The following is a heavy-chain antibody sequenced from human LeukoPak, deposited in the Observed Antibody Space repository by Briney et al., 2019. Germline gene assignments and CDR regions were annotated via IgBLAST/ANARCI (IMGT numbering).Heavy chain of an antibody. CDR2: IIPIFGTA. Sequence: ASLKVSCKASGGTYSSYAISWVRHAPGQGLEWMGRIIPIFGTANYAQKFQGRVTITTDESTSTAYLELSSLRSEDTAVYYCARGREYSSSSPPSWFDPWGQGTLVTVSS. CDR3: ARGREYSSSSPPSWFDP. V-gene: IGHV1-69*05. D-gene: IGHD6-6*01. J-gene: IGHJ5*02. CDR1: GGTYSSYA.